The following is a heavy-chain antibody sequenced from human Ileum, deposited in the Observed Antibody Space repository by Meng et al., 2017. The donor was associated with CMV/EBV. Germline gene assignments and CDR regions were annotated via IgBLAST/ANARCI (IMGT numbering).Heavy chain of an antibody. J-gene: IGHJ6*02. D-gene: IGHD1-26*01. V-gene: IGHV3-53*01. Sequence: GGSLRLSCAATGFSVSLNTISWVRQAPGKGLEWVSFIYTGGTTDYADSVKGRFTISRDTSKNTVYLQMNSLRVEDTAIYYCATRKSGGFAVGWAWGMDIWGQGTTVTVSS. CDR3: ATRKSGGFAVGWAWGMDI. CDR1: GFSVSLNT. CDR2: IYTGGTT.